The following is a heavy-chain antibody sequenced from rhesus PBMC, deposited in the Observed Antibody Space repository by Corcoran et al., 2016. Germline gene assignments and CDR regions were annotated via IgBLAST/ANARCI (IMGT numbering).Heavy chain of an antibody. D-gene: IGHD6-31*01. Sequence: QLQLQESGPGLVKPSETLSVTCAVSGGSISSSYWSWIRQAPGKGLEWIGYISGSGSSTNYNPSLKSRVTLPVDTSKNQLSLKLSSVTAADTAVYYCARGAAAGTTFDYWGQGVLVTVSS. CDR2: ISGSGSST. CDR1: GGSISSSY. V-gene: IGHV4-169*01. J-gene: IGHJ4*01. CDR3: ARGAAAGTTFDY.